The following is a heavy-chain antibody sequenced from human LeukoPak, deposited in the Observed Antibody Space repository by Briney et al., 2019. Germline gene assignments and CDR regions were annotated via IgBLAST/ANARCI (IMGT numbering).Heavy chain of an antibody. Sequence: PGGSLRLSCAASGFTFSSYCMHCVRQAPGKGLVWVSRINSDGSSTNDADSVKGRFTISRDNAKNTLYLQMNSLRVEDTAVYYCARNYTTAVAGKHLGYWGQGTLVTVSS. CDR2: INSDGSST. CDR3: ARNYTTAVAGKHLGY. D-gene: IGHD6-19*01. J-gene: IGHJ4*02. V-gene: IGHV3-74*01. CDR1: GFTFSSYC.